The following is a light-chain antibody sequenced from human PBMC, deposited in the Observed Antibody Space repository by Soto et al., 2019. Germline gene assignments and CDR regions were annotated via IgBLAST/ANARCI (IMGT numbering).Light chain of an antibody. CDR2: DAS. J-gene: IGKJ4*01. CDR3: QERTNWPLT. V-gene: IGKV3-11*01. Sequence: EIVLTQSPATLSLSPGERDTLSCRASQSVSSFLGWYQQKPGQAPRLLVYDASNRATGIPARFSGSGSGTDFTLTISSLEPEDFAVYYCQERTNWPLTFGGGTKVEIK. CDR1: QSVSSF.